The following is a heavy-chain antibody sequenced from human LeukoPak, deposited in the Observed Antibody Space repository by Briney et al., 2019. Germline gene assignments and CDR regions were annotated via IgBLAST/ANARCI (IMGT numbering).Heavy chain of an antibody. Sequence: PGRSLRLSCAASGFTFSSYGMHWVRQAPGKGLEWVAVIWYDGSNKYYADSVKGRFTISRDNSKNTLYLQMNSLRAEDTAVYYCARVGYCTSSSCYEEFDHWGQGTLVTVSS. CDR1: GFTFSSYG. J-gene: IGHJ4*02. CDR3: ARVGYCTSSSCYEEFDH. CDR2: IWYDGSNK. D-gene: IGHD2-2*01. V-gene: IGHV3-33*01.